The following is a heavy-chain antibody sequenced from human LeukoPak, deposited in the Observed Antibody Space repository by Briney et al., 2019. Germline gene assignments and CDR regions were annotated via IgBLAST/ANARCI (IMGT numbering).Heavy chain of an antibody. D-gene: IGHD5-18*01. J-gene: IGHJ4*02. V-gene: IGHV3-30*02. CDR3: AKERGYSYGLFDY. Sequence: ADSVKGRFTISRDTSKNTLYLQMNSLRAEDTAVYYCAKERGYSYGLFDYWGQGTLVTVSS.